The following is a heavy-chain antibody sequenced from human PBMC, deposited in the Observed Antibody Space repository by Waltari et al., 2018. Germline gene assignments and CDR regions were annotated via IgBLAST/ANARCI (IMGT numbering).Heavy chain of an antibody. D-gene: IGHD6-13*01. Sequence: QVQLVQSGAEVKKPGASVKVSCKASGYTFTSYGISWVRQAPGQGLGWLGWISAYNGNTNYAQKLQGRGTLTTDTSTSTAYMELRSLRSDDTAVYYCARVRAAAAGTPYYYYYGMDVWGQGTTVTVSS. CDR2: ISAYNGNT. V-gene: IGHV1-18*01. J-gene: IGHJ6*02. CDR3: ARVRAAAAGTPYYYYYGMDV. CDR1: GYTFTSYG.